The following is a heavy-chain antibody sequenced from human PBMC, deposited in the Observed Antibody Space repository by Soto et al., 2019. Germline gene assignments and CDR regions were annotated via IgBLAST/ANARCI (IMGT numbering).Heavy chain of an antibody. D-gene: IGHD5-18*01. J-gene: IGHJ4*02. CDR3: ARDAILEPDGYRLHYFAY. CDR1: GFTFSSYA. CDR2: ISYDGSNK. Sequence: GWSLRLSCAASGFTFSSYAMHWVRQAPGKGLEWVAVISYDGSNKYYADPVKGRFTISRDNSKNTLYLQMNSLRAEDTAVYYCARDAILEPDGYRLHYFAYWGQGTLVTVS. V-gene: IGHV3-30-3*01.